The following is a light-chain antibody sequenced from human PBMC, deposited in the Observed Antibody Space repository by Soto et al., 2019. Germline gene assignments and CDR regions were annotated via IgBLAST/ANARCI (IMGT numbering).Light chain of an antibody. CDR2: AAS. V-gene: IGKV1-27*01. J-gene: IGKJ1*01. Sequence: DIQMTQSPSSLSASVRDRVTITCRASQGISNYLAWYQQKPGKVPKLLIYAASTLQSGVPSRFSVSGSGTDFTLPISSLQPEDVATYYCQKYDSAPWTFGQGTKVEIK. CDR3: QKYDSAPWT. CDR1: QGISNY.